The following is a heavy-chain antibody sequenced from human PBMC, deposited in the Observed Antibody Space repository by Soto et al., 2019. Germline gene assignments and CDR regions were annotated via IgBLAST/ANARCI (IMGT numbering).Heavy chain of an antibody. D-gene: IGHD5-12*01. CDR3: ARVGVEMATTPSFDY. Sequence: SETLSLTCAVYGGSFSGYYWSWIRQPPGKGLEWIGEINHSGSTNYNPSLKSRVTISVDTSKNQFSLKLSSVTAADTAVYYCARVGVEMATTPSFDYWGQGTLVTVSS. V-gene: IGHV4-34*01. CDR1: GGSFSGYY. CDR2: INHSGST. J-gene: IGHJ4*02.